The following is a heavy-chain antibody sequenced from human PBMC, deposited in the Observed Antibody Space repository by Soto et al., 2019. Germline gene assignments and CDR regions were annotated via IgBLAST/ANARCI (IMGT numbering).Heavy chain of an antibody. CDR3: ARQVVAYCSGGSCCSPNRHWFDP. D-gene: IGHD2-15*01. Sequence: QLQLQESGPGLVKPSETLSLTCTVSGGSISSSSYYWGWIRQPPGKGLEWIGSIYYSGSTYYNPSLKSRVTISVDTSKNQFSLKLSSVTAADTAVYYCARQVVAYCSGGSCCSPNRHWFDPWGQGTLVTVSS. J-gene: IGHJ5*02. V-gene: IGHV4-39*01. CDR2: IYYSGST. CDR1: GGSISSSSYY.